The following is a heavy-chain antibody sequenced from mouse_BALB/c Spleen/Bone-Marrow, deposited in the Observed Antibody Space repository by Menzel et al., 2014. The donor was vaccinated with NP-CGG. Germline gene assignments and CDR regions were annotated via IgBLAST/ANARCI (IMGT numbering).Heavy chain of an antibody. V-gene: IGHV1-14*01. CDR3: ARRPSFYGSSYGAKAY. CDR2: INPYNDGT. Sequence: VHVKQSGPELVKPGASVKMSCKASGYTFTNYVMHWVKQKPGQGLEWIGYINPYNDGTKYNEKFKGKATLTSDKSSGTAYMELSSLTSEDSAVYYCARRPSFYGSSYGAKAYWGQGPSVPASP. CDR1: GYTFTNYV. J-gene: IGHJ4*01. D-gene: IGHD1-1*01.